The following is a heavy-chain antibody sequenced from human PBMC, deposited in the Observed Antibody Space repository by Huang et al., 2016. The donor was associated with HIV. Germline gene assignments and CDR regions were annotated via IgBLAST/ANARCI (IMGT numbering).Heavy chain of an antibody. CDR3: ARDYYDSRGYDIHAVVDY. V-gene: IGHV7-4-1*02. Sequence: QVQLVQSGSELRKPGASVKVSCQASGYTFTRYAMNWVRQAPGQGLEWMGWNNTNTGNTTYAQAFTGRFVLSLDTSVSTAYLQISSLEAEDTAVYYWARDYYDSRGYDIHAVVDYWGQGTLVTVSS. D-gene: IGHD3-22*01. CDR2: NNTNTGNT. J-gene: IGHJ4*02. CDR1: GYTFTRYA.